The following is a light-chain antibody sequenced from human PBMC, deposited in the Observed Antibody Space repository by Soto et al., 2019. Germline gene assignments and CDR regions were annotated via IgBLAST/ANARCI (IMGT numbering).Light chain of an antibody. J-gene: IGLJ1*01. Sequence: QAARTQPASVSGAPGQSIAISCTGTSNDVGFYDLVSWYQQRPGTAPKLLIYEGSKRPSGVSNRFSGSKSGNTASLTISGLQAEDEADYYCSAYAGSSTLFVFGTGTKVTVL. V-gene: IGLV2-23*01. CDR1: SNDVGFYDL. CDR2: EGS. CDR3: SAYAGSSTLFV.